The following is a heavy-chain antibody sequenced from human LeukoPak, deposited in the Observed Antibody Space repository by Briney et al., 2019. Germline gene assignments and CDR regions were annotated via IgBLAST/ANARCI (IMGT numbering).Heavy chain of an antibody. V-gene: IGHV3-9*01. CDR3: AREPHPYYYDSSGVNAFDI. Sequence: PGGSLRLSCAASGFTFDDYAMHWVRQAPGKGLEWVSGISWNSGSIGYADSVKGRFTISRDNAKNSLYLQMNSLRAEDTAVYYCAREPHPYYYDSSGVNAFDIWGQGTMVTVSS. D-gene: IGHD3-22*01. J-gene: IGHJ3*02. CDR1: GFTFDDYA. CDR2: ISWNSGSI.